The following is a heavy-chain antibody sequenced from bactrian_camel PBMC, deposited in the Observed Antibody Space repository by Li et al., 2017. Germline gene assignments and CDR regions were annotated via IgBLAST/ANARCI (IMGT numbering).Heavy chain of an antibody. V-gene: IGHV3S42*01. J-gene: IGHJ4*01. D-gene: IGHD6*01. CDR2: IAYDGWVS. Sequence: VQLVESGGTLVQPGGSLRLSCAASGFQFRDYPMSWVRQAPGKALEWIAQIAYDGWVSRCNDPAKGRFTISGDNAKNTLYLQMNSLKPEDTAVYYCAADGGGTWYPLRYEYNYWGQGTQVTVS. CDR1: GFQFRDYP. CDR3: AADGGGTWYPLRYEYNY.